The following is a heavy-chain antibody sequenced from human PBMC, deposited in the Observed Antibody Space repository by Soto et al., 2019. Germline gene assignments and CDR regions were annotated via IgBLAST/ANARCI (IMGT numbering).Heavy chain of an antibody. V-gene: IGHV4-34*01. CDR2: INHSGST. D-gene: IGHD6-13*01. CDR3: ARGIIATNGFDP. CDR1: GGSFSGYY. J-gene: IGHJ5*02. Sequence: SETLSLTCAVYGGSFSGYYWSWIRQPPGKGLEWIGEINHSGSTNYNPSLKSRVTISVDTSKNQFSLKLSSVTAADTAVYYCARGIIATNGFDPSGQATLVTVSS.